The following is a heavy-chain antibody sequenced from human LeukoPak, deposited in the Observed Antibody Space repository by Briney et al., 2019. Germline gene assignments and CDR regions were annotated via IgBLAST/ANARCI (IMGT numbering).Heavy chain of an antibody. J-gene: IGHJ3*02. CDR1: GFTFSSYG. D-gene: IGHD3-10*01. CDR3: AKDRGARDAFDI. V-gene: IGHV3-30*02. Sequence: PGGSLRLSCAASGFTFSSYGMHWVRQAPGEGLEWVAFIRYDGSNKYYADSVKGRFTISRDNSKNTLYLQMNSLRAEDTAVYYCAKDRGARDAFDIWGQGTMVTVSS. CDR2: IRYDGSNK.